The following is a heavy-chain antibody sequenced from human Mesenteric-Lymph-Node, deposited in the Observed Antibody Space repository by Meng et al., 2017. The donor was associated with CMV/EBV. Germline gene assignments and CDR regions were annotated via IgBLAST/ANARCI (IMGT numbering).Heavy chain of an antibody. D-gene: IGHD2-8*01. CDR2: ISGSGGIT. CDR1: GFTFSSYV. V-gene: IGHV3-23*01. CDR3: AKDEAVYAISPFDY. Sequence: GSLRLSCAASGFTFSSYVMSWVRQAPGKGLEWVSAISGSGGITYYADSVKGRFTISRDNSKNTLYLEINNLRAEDTAEYYCAKDEAVYAISPFDYWGQGTLVTVSS. J-gene: IGHJ4*02.